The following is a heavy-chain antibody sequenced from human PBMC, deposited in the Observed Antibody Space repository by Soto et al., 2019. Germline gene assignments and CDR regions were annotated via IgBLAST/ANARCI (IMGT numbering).Heavy chain of an antibody. J-gene: IGHJ6*02. CDR3: ARGQSTMIWWGLEYYYYYYGMDV. Sequence: ASVKVSCKTSGYTFTSYDINWVRQATGQGLEWMGWMNPNSGNTGYAQKFQGRVTMTRNTSISTAYMELSSLRSEDTAVYYCARGQSTMIWWGLEYYYYYYGMDVWGQGTTVTVSS. CDR1: GYTFTSYD. D-gene: IGHD3-22*01. V-gene: IGHV1-8*01. CDR2: MNPNSGNT.